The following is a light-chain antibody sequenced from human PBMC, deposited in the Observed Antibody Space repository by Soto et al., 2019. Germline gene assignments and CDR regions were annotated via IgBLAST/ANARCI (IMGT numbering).Light chain of an antibody. Sequence: QSALTQPASVSGSPGQSITISCTGTGSDVGGYNYVSWFQQYPGKAPKLMIYDVNTRPSGVSNRFSGSKSGNTASLTISGLQAEDEADYYCSSYTTTDTYVFGTGTRSPS. CDR3: SSYTTTDTYV. J-gene: IGLJ1*01. CDR2: DVN. V-gene: IGLV2-14*01. CDR1: GSDVGGYNY.